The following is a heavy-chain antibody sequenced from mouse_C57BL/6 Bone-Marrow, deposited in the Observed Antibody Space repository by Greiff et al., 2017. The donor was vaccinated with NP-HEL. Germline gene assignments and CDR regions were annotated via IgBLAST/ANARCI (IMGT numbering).Heavy chain of an antibody. CDR2: IDPENGDT. CDR1: GFNINDDY. CDR3: TTLLLRY. D-gene: IGHD1-1*01. J-gene: IGHJ2*01. V-gene: IGHV14-4*01. Sequence: VQLQQSGAELVRPGASVKLSCTASGFNINDDYMHWVKQRPEQGLEWIGWIDPENGDTEYASKFQGKATITADTSSNTAYLQLSSLTSEDTAVYYCTTLLLRYWGQGTTLTVSS.